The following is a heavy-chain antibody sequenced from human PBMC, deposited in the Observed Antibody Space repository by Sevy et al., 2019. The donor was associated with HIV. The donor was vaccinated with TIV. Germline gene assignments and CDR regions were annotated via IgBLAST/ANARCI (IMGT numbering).Heavy chain of an antibody. CDR3: TRDLYGSGWFYFDY. D-gene: IGHD6-19*01. Sequence: GGSLRLSCTASGFTFGDYAMSWFRQATGKGLEWVGFIKTKTYSGTTEYAASVKGRFIISRDDSKNIAYLQMNSLKTEDTAVYYCTRDLYGSGWFYFDYWGQGTLVTVSS. V-gene: IGHV3-49*03. CDR1: GFTFGDYA. CDR2: IKTKTYSGTT. J-gene: IGHJ4*02.